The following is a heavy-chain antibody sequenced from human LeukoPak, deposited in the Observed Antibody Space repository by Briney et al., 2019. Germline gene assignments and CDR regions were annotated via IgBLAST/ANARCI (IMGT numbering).Heavy chain of an antibody. CDR3: ARDPSLTLFGVVTPTPGNWFDP. CDR1: GFIFSSYS. D-gene: IGHD3-3*01. CDR2: ISTSSTYI. J-gene: IGHJ5*02. Sequence: GGSLRLSRAASGFIFSSYSMNWVRQAPGKGLEWVSSISTSSTYIYYADSVEGRFTISRDNAKNLLYLQMNSLRVEDTAVYYCARDPSLTLFGVVTPTPGNWFDPWGQGTLVTVSS. V-gene: IGHV3-21*06.